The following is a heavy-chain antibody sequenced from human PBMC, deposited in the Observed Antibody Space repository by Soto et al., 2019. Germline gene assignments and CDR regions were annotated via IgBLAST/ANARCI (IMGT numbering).Heavy chain of an antibody. Sequence: QVQLVESGGGVVQPGRSLRLSCAASGFTFSSYGMHWVRQAPGKGLEWVAVISYDGSNKYYADSVKGRFTISRDNSKNTLYLQMNSLRAEETAVYYCAKDRRWYYDFSGIWGQGTMVTVSS. D-gene: IGHD3-3*01. CDR1: GFTFSSYG. V-gene: IGHV3-30*18. CDR2: ISYDGSNK. CDR3: AKDRRWYYDFSGI. J-gene: IGHJ3*02.